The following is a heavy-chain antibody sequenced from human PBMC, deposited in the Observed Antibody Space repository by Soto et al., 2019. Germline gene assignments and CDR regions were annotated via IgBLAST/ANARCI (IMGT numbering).Heavy chain of an antibody. D-gene: IGHD5-12*01. CDR3: ARGDDGYNFGAVY. CDR1: GGGNLRDYR. CDR2: IIPKLGSA. J-gene: IGHJ4*02. V-gene: IGHV1-69*13. Sequence: SVKVSCKASGGGNLRDYRTTWVRRAPGQGLEWMGGIIPKLGSANYAQNFQGRVTVTADESTNTVYMELRSLRSDDTAVYYCARGDDGYNFGAVYWGQGTPVTVSS.